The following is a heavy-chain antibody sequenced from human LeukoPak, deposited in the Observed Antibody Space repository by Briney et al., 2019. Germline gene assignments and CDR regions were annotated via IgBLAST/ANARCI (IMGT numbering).Heavy chain of an antibody. Sequence: SETLSLTCTFSGGSVSSYYWSWIRQPAGKGLEWIGRIYTSGSTNDNPSLKSRVTMSVDTSKNQFSLKLSSVTAADTAVYYCAREVRDFWSGSHYYYYMDVWGKGTTVTVSS. D-gene: IGHD3-3*01. CDR2: IYTSGST. CDR3: AREVRDFWSGSHYYYYMDV. CDR1: GGSVSSYY. V-gene: IGHV4-4*07. J-gene: IGHJ6*03.